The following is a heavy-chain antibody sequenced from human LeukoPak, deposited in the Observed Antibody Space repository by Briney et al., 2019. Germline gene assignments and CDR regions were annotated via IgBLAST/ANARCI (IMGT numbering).Heavy chain of an antibody. D-gene: IGHD3-3*01. V-gene: IGHV3-23*01. CDR3: AKMEGQRLYDYCMDV. CDR1: GFAFSNFA. CDR2: MSGSGYYT. Sequence: GGSLRLSCAASGFAFSNFAMSWVRQAPGKGLEWVSAMSGSGYYTYYVESVKGRFTISRDNTKNTLYLHMNSLRADDTAVYYCAKMEGQRLYDYCMDVWGRGTTVTVSS. J-gene: IGHJ6*03.